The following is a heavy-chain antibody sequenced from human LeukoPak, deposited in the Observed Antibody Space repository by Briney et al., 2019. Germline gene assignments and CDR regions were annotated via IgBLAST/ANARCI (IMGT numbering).Heavy chain of an antibody. CDR1: GYTFTSYD. CDR3: ARAPAMVRGVIPSAGSSDYYYMDV. J-gene: IGHJ6*03. Sequence: ASVQVSCKASGYTFTSYDINWVRQATGQGLEWMGWMNPNSGNTGYAQKFQGRVTMTRNTSISTAYMELSSLRSEDAAVYYCARAPAMVRGVIPSAGSSDYYYMDVWGKGTTVTVSS. V-gene: IGHV1-8*01. D-gene: IGHD3-10*01. CDR2: MNPNSGNT.